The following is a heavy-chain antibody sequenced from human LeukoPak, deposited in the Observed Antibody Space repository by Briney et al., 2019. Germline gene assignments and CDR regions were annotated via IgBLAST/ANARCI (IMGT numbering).Heavy chain of an antibody. D-gene: IGHD4-17*01. Sequence: SVKVSCKASGRTFSSYAISRVRQAPGQGLEWMGRIIPIFGTANYAQKFQGRVTITTDESTSTAYMELSSLRSEDTAVYYCARDRTVTTNWFDPWGQGTLVTVSS. CDR3: ARDRTVTTNWFDP. J-gene: IGHJ5*02. CDR1: GRTFSSYA. CDR2: IIPIFGTA. V-gene: IGHV1-69*05.